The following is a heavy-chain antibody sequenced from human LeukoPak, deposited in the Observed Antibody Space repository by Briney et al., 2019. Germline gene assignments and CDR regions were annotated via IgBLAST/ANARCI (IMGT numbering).Heavy chain of an antibody. Sequence: SETLSLTCSVSVDSISRYYGSWIRRPPGKGLEWIGYIYYSGSTNYNPSLKSRVTISVDTSKNQFSLKLSSVTAADTAVYYCARLLMFNYDSSGYLGPWGQGTLVTVSS. J-gene: IGHJ5*02. V-gene: IGHV4-59*01. CDR3: ARLLMFNYDSSGYLGP. D-gene: IGHD3-22*01. CDR1: VDSISRYY. CDR2: IYYSGST.